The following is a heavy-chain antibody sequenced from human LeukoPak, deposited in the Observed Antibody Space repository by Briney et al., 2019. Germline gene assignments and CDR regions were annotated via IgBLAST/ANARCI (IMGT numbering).Heavy chain of an antibody. D-gene: IGHD3-10*01. J-gene: IGHJ4*02. CDR1: GYSFTSFY. Sequence: ASVKVSCKTSGYSFTSFYIHWVRQAPGQGLEWMGWILPRRGDTNYAQKFQGRVTTTSDTSISTAYLDLSSLRSDDTAVYYCARDGDYGTGSYYRGCIDSWGQGTPVTVS. CDR2: ILPRRGDT. CDR3: ARDGDYGTGSYYRGCIDS. V-gene: IGHV1-2*02.